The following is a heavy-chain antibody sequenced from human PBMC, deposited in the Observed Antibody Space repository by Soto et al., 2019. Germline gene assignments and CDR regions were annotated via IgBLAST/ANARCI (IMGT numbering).Heavy chain of an antibody. V-gene: IGHV3-48*01. J-gene: IGHJ6*03. CDR3: ARIIVVVVTGYYYYMDV. CDR1: GFTFSSYS. Sequence: PGGSLRLSCAASGFTFSSYSMNWVRQAPGKGLEWVSYISSSSSTIYYADSVKGRFTISRDNAKNSLYLQMNSLRAEDTAVYYCARIIVVVVTGYYYYMDVWGKGTTVTVSS. D-gene: IGHD2-15*01. CDR2: ISSSSSTI.